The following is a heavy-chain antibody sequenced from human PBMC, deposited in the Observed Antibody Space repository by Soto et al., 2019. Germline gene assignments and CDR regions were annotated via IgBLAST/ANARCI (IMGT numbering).Heavy chain of an antibody. Sequence: PLETLSLTCTVSGGSISSYYCSWSRQPPWKALEWIGYIYYTGSTNYNPSLKRRVTISVDTSKNQFSLKLSSVTAADTAVYYCARSLLNLEPPPGGFDPWGQGTLVTVSS. CDR3: ARSLLNLEPPPGGFDP. V-gene: IGHV4-59*01. CDR2: IYYTGST. J-gene: IGHJ5*02. CDR1: GGSISSYY. D-gene: IGHD1-1*01.